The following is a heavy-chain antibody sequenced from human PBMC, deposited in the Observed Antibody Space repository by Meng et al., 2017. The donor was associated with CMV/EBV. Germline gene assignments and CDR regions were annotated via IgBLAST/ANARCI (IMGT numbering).Heavy chain of an antibody. CDR1: GFTFSSYE. Sequence: GESLKISCAASGFTFSSYEMNWVRQAPGKGLEWVSYISSSGSTIYCADSVKGRFTISRDNAKNSLYLQMNSLRAEDTAVYYCARDRYGDYDFWSGYSYYYYGMDVWGQGTTVTVSS. CDR2: ISSSGSTI. CDR3: ARDRYGDYDFWSGYSYYYYGMDV. D-gene: IGHD3-3*01. J-gene: IGHJ6*02. V-gene: IGHV3-48*03.